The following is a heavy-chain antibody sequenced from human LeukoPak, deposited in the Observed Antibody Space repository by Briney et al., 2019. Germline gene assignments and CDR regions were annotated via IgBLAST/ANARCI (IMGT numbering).Heavy chain of an antibody. Sequence: ASVKVSCKASGYTFTSYYMHWVRRAPGEGLEWMGIINPSGGSTSYAQKFQGRVTMTRDMSTSTVYMELSSLRSEDTAVYYCARHGGSGSYYGNWFDPWGQGTLVTVSS. V-gene: IGHV1-46*01. J-gene: IGHJ5*02. D-gene: IGHD1-26*01. CDR2: INPSGGST. CDR1: GYTFTSYY. CDR3: ARHGGSGSYYGNWFDP.